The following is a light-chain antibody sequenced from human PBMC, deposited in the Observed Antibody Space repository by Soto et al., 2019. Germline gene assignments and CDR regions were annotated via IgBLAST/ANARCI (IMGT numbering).Light chain of an antibody. V-gene: IGKV1-5*01. J-gene: IGKJ5*01. CDR3: QQCHATPLT. CDR2: DAS. CDR1: QSISVW. Sequence: SQMTQSPSTLSASVGDRVTITCRASQSISVWLAWYQQKPGRAPKFLIYDASSLESGVPSRFSGSGSGTDFTLTITTLQPEDVGIYYCQQCHATPLTFGQGTRLEI.